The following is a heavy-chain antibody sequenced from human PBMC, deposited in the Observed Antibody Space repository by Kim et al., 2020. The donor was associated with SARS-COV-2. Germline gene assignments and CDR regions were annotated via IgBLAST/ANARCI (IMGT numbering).Heavy chain of an antibody. J-gene: IGHJ2*01. CDR1: GGSLSSSSYY. Sequence: SETLSLTCTVSGGSLSSSSYYWGWIRQPPGKGLDWIGTAYFIGKTYYNPSLKSRVTISVATSTNQFSLRLGSVTAADTADYYCPRHQTYSSAWYF. D-gene: IGHD6-19*01. V-gene: IGHV4-39*01. CDR3: PRHQTYSSAWYF. CDR2: AYFIGKT.